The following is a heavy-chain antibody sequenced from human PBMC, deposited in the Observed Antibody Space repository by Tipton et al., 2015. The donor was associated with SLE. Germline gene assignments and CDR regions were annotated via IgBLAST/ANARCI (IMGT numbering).Heavy chain of an antibody. Sequence: TLSLTCAVSGGSISSSSYYWGWIRQPPGKGLEWIGSIYYSGSTYYNPSLKSRVTISVDTSKNQFSLKLSSVTAADTAVYYCARDVPEYQLHYSGSSPSAWFDPWGQGTLVTVSS. D-gene: IGHD1-26*01. J-gene: IGHJ5*02. CDR3: ARDVPEYQLHYSGSSPSAWFDP. CDR1: GGSISSSSYY. V-gene: IGHV4-39*07. CDR2: IYYSGST.